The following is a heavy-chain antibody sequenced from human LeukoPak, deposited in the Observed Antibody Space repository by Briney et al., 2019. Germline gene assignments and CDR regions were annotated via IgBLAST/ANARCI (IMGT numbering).Heavy chain of an antibody. CDR1: GFTFSSYA. CDR3: AKMMIVVGIPFDY. Sequence: GGSLRLSCAASGFTFSSYAMSWVRQAPGKVLEWVSAISGSGGSTYYADSVKGRFTISRDNSKNTLYLQMNSLRAEDTAVYYCAKMMIVVGIPFDYWGQGTLVTVSS. J-gene: IGHJ4*02. CDR2: ISGSGGST. V-gene: IGHV3-23*01. D-gene: IGHD3-22*01.